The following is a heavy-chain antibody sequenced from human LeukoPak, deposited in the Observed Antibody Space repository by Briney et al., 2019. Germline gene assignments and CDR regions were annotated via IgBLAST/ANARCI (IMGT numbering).Heavy chain of an antibody. CDR3: ASHFDTLYGDPEEYNFYGLDV. J-gene: IGHJ6*02. D-gene: IGHD4-17*01. Sequence: SQTLSLTCAISGDSVSSNSAAWNWIRQSPSRGLEWLGRTYYRSKWYNDYAVSVKSRITINPDTSKNQFSLKLSSVTAADTAVYFCASHFDTLYGDPEEYNFYGLDVWGQGTTVTVSS. V-gene: IGHV6-1*01. CDR1: GDSVSSNSAA. CDR2: TYYRSKWYN.